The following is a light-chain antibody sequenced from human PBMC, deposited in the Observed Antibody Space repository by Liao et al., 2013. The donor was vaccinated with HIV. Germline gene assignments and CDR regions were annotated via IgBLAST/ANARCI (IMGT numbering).Light chain of an antibody. CDR3: QAWDSSTVV. Sequence: SYELTQPPSVSVSPGQTARITCSGEALPKQFAYWYQQKPGQAPILVMYKDTERPSGIPERFSGSTSGTRVTLTISGVQAGDEADYYCQAWDSSTVVFGGGTKLTVL. CDR2: KDT. CDR1: ALPKQF. V-gene: IGLV3-25*03. J-gene: IGLJ2*01.